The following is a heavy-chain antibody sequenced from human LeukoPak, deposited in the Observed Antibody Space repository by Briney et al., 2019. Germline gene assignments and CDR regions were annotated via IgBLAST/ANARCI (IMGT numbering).Heavy chain of an antibody. J-gene: IGHJ4*02. CDR1: GGSFSGYY. Sequence: SETLSLTCAVYGGSFSGYYWSWIRQPPGKGLEWIWEINHSGSTNYNPSLKSRVTISVDTSKNQFSLKLSSVTAADTAVYYCASYCSGGSCYSGGYYFDYWGQGTLVTVSS. V-gene: IGHV4-34*01. D-gene: IGHD2-15*01. CDR3: ASYCSGGSCYSGGYYFDY. CDR2: INHSGST.